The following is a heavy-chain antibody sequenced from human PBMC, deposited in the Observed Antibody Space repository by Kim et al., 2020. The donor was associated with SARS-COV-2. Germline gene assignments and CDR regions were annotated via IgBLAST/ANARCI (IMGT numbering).Heavy chain of an antibody. CDR3: ARDKGWGYYDSSGYYDY. D-gene: IGHD3-22*01. V-gene: IGHV3-11*05. J-gene: IGHJ4*02. Sequence: GGSLRLSCAASGFTFSDYYMSWIRQAPGKGLEWVSYISSSSSYTNYTDSVKGRFTISRDNAKNSLYLQMNSLRAEDTAVYYCARDKGWGYYDSSGYYDYWGQGTLVTVSS. CDR1: GFTFSDYY. CDR2: ISSSSSYT.